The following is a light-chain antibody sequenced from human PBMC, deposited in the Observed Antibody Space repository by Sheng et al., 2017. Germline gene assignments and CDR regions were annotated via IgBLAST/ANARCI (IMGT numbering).Light chain of an antibody. J-gene: IGLJ3*02. CDR2: DVT. V-gene: IGLV2-23*02. CDR3: CSYAGGATWV. CDR1: SSDVGSYNL. Sequence: QSALTQPASVSGSPGQSITISCTGTSSDVGSYNLVSWYQQHPGKAPKVMIYDVTNRPSGISDRFFGSKSGNTASLTISGLQAEDEADYYCCSYAGGATWVFGGGTKRDRP.